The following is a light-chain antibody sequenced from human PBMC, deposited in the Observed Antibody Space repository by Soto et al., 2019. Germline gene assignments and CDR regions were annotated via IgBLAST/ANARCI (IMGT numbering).Light chain of an antibody. Sequence: DIQMTQSPSTLSASVGDRVTITCRASQSISSSLAWYQQKPGKAPNLLIYKASSLQSGVPSRFSGSGSGTEFTLTISGLQPDDFATYYCQQYKSYSEYTFGQGTKLEIK. V-gene: IGKV1-5*03. CDR3: QQYKSYSEYT. CDR2: KAS. CDR1: QSISSS. J-gene: IGKJ2*01.